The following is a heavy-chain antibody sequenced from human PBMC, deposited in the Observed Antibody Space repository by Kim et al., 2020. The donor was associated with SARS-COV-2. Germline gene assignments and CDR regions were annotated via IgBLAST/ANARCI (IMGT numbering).Heavy chain of an antibody. CDR3: APIQGYYDSSGYYDY. D-gene: IGHD3-22*01. CDR1: GFTFSSYA. CDR2: ISGSGGST. J-gene: IGHJ4*02. Sequence: GGSLRLSCAASGFTFSSYAMSWVRQAPGKGLEWVSAISGSGGSTYYADSVKGRFTISRDNSKNTLYLQMNSLRAEDTAVYYCAPIQGYYDSSGYYDYWGQGTLVTVSS. V-gene: IGHV3-23*01.